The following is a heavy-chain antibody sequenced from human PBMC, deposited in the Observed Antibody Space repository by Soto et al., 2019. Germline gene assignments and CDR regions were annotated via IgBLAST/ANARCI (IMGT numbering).Heavy chain of an antibody. J-gene: IGHJ4*02. Sequence: PGGSLRLSCAASGFTFNNYAMNWVRQAPGMGLEWVATISNTGGGTYCADSVKGRFTISRDNSKNTLYLQVSSLRVEDTAVYYCSKDRLAGNYDYWGQGTQVTVSS. CDR1: GFTFNNYA. CDR3: SKDRLAGNYDY. V-gene: IGHV3-23*01. D-gene: IGHD3-10*01. CDR2: ISNTGGGT.